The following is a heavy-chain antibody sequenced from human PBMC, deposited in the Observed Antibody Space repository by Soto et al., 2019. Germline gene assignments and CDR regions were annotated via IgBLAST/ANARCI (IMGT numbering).Heavy chain of an antibody. CDR2: INNIGST. CDR1: GGSISNYH. V-gene: IGHV4-59*01. CDR3: AATPRY. Sequence: SETLRVTYNVSGGSISNYHWRWIRKPPGNELERIGYINNIGSTNYNPSLKSRVTISVDTSNNQISLKVTSVTAADTAVNYCAATPRYWGQRTLLTVSS. D-gene: IGHD1-26*01. J-gene: IGHJ4*02.